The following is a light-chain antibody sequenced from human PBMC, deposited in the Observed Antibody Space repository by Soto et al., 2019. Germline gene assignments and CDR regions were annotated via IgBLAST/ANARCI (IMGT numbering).Light chain of an antibody. V-gene: IGLV2-11*01. CDR1: RSDVGGYNY. CDR3: CSYAGSSYV. Sequence: VLTQPRSVSWSPGQSVTISCTGTRSDVGGYNYVSWYQQHPGKAPKLMIYDVSKRPSGVPDRFSGSKSGNTASLTISGLQAEDEADYYCCSYAGSSYVFGTGTKVTVL. J-gene: IGLJ1*01. CDR2: DVS.